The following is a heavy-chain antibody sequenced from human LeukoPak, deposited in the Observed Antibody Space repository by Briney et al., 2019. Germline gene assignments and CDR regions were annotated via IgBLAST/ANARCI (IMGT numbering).Heavy chain of an antibody. CDR2: ISGSGGST. CDR1: GFTFSSYG. J-gene: IGHJ4*02. Sequence: GGSLRLSCAASGFTFSSYGMSWVRQAPGKGLEWVSAISGSGGSTYYADSVKGRFTISRDNSKNTLYLQMNSLRAEDTAVYYCAKDEGIVVVPAAMEDYWGQGTLVTVSS. CDR3: AKDEGIVVVPAAMEDY. V-gene: IGHV3-23*01. D-gene: IGHD2-2*01.